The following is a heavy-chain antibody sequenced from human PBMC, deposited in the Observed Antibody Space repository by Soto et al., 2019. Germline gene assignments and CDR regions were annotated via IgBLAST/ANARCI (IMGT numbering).Heavy chain of an antibody. CDR3: ARQRTSVVTQAYFDV. D-gene: IGHD2-21*02. V-gene: IGHV4-39*01. J-gene: IGHJ4*02. CDR1: GDSISSRSYY. Sequence: PSETLSLTCTVTGDSISSRSYYWGWIRQPPGKGLEWIGSIYYSGSTYNNPSLRSRVSMSIDTSKDQFSLKLKSVTAADTALYFCARQRTSVVTQAYFDVSGQVALVTVSS. CDR2: IYYSGST.